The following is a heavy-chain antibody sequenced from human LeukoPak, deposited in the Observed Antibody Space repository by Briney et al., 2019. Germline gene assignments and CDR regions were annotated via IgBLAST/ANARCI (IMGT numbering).Heavy chain of an antibody. V-gene: IGHV4-4*02. CDR1: GRSISSSNW. D-gene: IGHD2-15*01. J-gene: IGHJ4*02. CDR2: IYHSGST. CDR3: ASRGIVVVVAATYYFDY. Sequence: KPSGTLSLTCAVSGRSISSSNWWSWVRQPPGKGLEWIGEIYHSGSTNYNPSLKSRVTISVDKSKNQFSLKLSSVTAADTAVYYCASRGIVVVVAATYYFDYWGQGTLVTVSS.